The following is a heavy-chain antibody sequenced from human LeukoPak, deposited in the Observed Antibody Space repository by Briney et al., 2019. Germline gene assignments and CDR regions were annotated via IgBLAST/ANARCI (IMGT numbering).Heavy chain of an antibody. Sequence: GGSLRLSCAASGFTFSSYGMSWVRQAPGKGLEWVSAISGSGGSTYYADSVKGRFTISRDNSKNTLYLQMNSLRAEDTAVYYCARAFARNSGSYEEWGQGTLVTVSS. CDR1: GFTFSSYG. J-gene: IGHJ4*02. CDR3: ARAFARNSGSYEE. V-gene: IGHV3-23*01. CDR2: ISGSGGST. D-gene: IGHD1-26*01.